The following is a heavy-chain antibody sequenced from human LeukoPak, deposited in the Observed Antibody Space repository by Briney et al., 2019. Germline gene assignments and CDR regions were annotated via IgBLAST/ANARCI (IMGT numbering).Heavy chain of an antibody. J-gene: IGHJ6*03. CDR3: TTVSGYYYVYHYHCMDV. CDR2: IKSNIDGGTT. CDR1: GFTFSNAW. Sequence: PGRSLRLSCAASGFTFSNAWMSWVRQAPGKGLEWVGRIKSNIDGGTTDYAALVKGRFTISRDDSKNTLYLQMNSLKTEDTAVYYCTTVSGYYYVYHYHCMDVWGKGTTVTVSS. D-gene: IGHD3-10*02. V-gene: IGHV3-15*01.